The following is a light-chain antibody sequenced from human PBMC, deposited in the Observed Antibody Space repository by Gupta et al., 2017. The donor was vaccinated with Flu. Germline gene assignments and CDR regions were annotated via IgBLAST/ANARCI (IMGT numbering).Light chain of an antibody. Sequence: FKLTQPHSVSESPGKTFTISCTRSGHNIASQYVQWYQQRPGSSPTTLIYEDNQRPSGVPDRFSGSFDRSSNTASLTISGLKPEDEDYYYWQSYDDITYVFGTGTKVTVL. J-gene: IGLJ1*01. V-gene: IGLV6-57*01. CDR1: GHNIASQY. CDR2: EDN. CDR3: QSYDDITYV.